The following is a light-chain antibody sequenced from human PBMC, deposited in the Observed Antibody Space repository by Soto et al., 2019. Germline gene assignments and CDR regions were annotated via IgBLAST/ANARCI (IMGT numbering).Light chain of an antibody. V-gene: IGKV1-5*01. J-gene: IGKJ2*01. CDR2: DAS. Sequence: DIQLTQSPSPLSASIGDRVTLTCLASQSIDNWLAWYQQKPGKAPQLLIYDASRVKTGVPSRFTASGSGTEFTLTINTLQADDSATYFCQHYNGYPYTFGPGTKVDIK. CDR3: QHYNGYPYT. CDR1: QSIDNW.